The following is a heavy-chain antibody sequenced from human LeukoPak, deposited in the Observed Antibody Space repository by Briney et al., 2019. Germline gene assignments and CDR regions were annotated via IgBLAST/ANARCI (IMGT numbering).Heavy chain of an antibody. CDR1: GGSIRSYY. CDR3: ARKKGSGWDSWAFDI. Sequence: PSETLSLTCTVSGGSIRSYYWSWIRQPPGTGLEWIGYFYYSGSTNYNPSLKSRVTLSVDPSKNQFSLKLNSLTAADTAVYYCARKKGSGWDSWAFDIWGQGTMVTVSS. V-gene: IGHV4-59*01. CDR2: FYYSGST. J-gene: IGHJ3*02. D-gene: IGHD6-19*01.